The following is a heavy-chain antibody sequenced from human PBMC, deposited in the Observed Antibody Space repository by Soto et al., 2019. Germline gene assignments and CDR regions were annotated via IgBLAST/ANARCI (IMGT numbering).Heavy chain of an antibody. CDR3: ARDGFGY. CDR1: GFTFSSYA. V-gene: IGHV3-30-3*01. CDR2: ISYDGSNK. Sequence: QVQLVESGGGVVQPGRSLRLSCAASGFTFSSYAMHWVRQAPGKGLEWVAVISYDGSNKYYADSVKGRFTISRDNSKNTLYLQMNSLRAEDTAVYYCARDGFGYWGQGTLVTVSS. J-gene: IGHJ4*02. D-gene: IGHD3-10*01.